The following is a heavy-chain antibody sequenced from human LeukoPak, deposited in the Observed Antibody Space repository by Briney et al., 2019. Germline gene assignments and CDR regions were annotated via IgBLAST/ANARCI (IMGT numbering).Heavy chain of an antibody. Sequence: SETLSLTCTVSGGSISSSSYYWGWIRQPPGKGLEWIGSTYYSGSTYYNPSLKSRVTISVDTSKNRFSLKLSSVTAADTAVYYCANDYFDYWGQGTLVTVSS. V-gene: IGHV4-39*01. CDR1: GGSISSSSYY. CDR3: ANDYFDY. CDR2: TYYSGST. J-gene: IGHJ4*02.